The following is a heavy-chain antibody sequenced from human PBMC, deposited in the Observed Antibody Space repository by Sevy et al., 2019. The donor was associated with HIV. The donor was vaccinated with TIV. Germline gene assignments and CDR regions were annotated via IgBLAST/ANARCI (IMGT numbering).Heavy chain of an antibody. CDR1: GDSVSSNNAA. D-gene: IGHD6-19*01. V-gene: IGHV6-1*01. CDR2: TYYKSKWYS. Sequence: SQTLSLTCAISGDSVSSNNAAWNWIRQSPSRGLEWLGRTYYKSKWYSHYAVSVKSRMTINPDTSKNQFSLQLNSLTPEDTAVYYCARSVAALDFWYFDLWGRGTLVTVSS. CDR3: ARSVAALDFWYFDL. J-gene: IGHJ2*01.